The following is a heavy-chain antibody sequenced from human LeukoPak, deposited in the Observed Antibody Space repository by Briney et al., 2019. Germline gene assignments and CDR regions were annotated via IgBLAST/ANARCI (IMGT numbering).Heavy chain of an antibody. CDR3: ASRSVVDCDYVPFDY. J-gene: IGHJ4*02. D-gene: IGHD4-17*01. V-gene: IGHV1-24*01. CDR2: FNPEDGET. CDR1: GYTLTELS. Sequence: ASVKVSCKVSGYTLTELSMNWVRQAPGKGLEWMGGFNPEDGETIYAQKFQGRVTMTEDTTTDTAYMELSGLRSDDTAVYYCASRSVVDCDYVPFDYWGQGTLVTVSS.